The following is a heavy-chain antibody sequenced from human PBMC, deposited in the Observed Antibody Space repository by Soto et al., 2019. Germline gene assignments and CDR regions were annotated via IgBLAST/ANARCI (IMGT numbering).Heavy chain of an antibody. CDR1: GFTFSWYS. D-gene: IGHD3-22*01. CDR2: ISSGSTTI. J-gene: IGHJ6*03. Sequence: GGSLRLSCVASGFTFSWYSMNWVRQAPGKGLEWVSYISSGSTTIYYADSVKGRFTISRDNAQNSLYLQMKTLRAEDTALYYCASRGIVAHNYMDVWGKGTTVTVSS. CDR3: ASRGIVAHNYMDV. V-gene: IGHV3-48*01.